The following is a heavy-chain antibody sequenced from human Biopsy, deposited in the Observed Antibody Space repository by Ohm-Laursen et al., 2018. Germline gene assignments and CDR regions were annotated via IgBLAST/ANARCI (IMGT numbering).Heavy chain of an antibody. CDR2: INVYSNKK. Sequence: SLRLSCTASVFTFSGYSMNWVRQAPGRGLEWVSYINVYSNKKYYADSVKGRFIVSRDNDKNSLYLQMNSLRAEDTAVYHCARSPGRDRMDVWGQGTTVIVSS. J-gene: IGHJ6*02. CDR1: VFTFSGYS. CDR3: ARSPGRDRMDV. D-gene: IGHD1-14*01. V-gene: IGHV3-48*04.